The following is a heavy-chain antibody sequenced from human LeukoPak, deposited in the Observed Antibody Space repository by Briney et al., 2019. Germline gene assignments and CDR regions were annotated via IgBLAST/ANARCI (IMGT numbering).Heavy chain of an antibody. CDR1: GGSISSYY. CDR2: IYTSGST. D-gene: IGHD1-7*01. V-gene: IGHV4-4*07. CDR3: ARDRGLELRNYYFDY. J-gene: IGHJ4*02. Sequence: SSETLSLTCTVSGGSISSYYWSWIRQPAGKGLEWIGRIYTSGSTNYNPSLKSRVTTSVDTSKNQSSLKLSSVTAADTAVYYCARDRGLELRNYYFDYWGQGTLVTVSS.